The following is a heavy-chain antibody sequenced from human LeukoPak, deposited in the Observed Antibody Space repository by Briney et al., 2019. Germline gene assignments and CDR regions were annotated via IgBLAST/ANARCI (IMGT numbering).Heavy chain of an antibody. CDR3: AREARGMATNAHDTFDI. CDR1: GGSITSGDYH. V-gene: IGHV4-31*03. J-gene: IGHJ3*02. Sequence: SQTLSLTCTVSGGSITSGDYHWSWIRQYPGKGLEWIGYIYHSGSTYYNPPLKSRLTISVDTSKNQFSLKLNSLTAADTAVYYCAREARGMATNAHDTFDIWGQGTMVTVSS. CDR2: IYHSGST. D-gene: IGHD5-24*01.